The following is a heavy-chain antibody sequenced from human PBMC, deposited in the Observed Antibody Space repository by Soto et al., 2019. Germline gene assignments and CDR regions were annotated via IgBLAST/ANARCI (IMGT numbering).Heavy chain of an antibody. CDR3: ARGSWMTTVVTNTDYAFDI. CDR1: GYSFTSYG. Sequence: ASVKVSCKASGYSFTSYGISWVRQAPGQGLEWMGWISAYNGNTNYAQKFQGRVTMNRDTSTSTVYMELSSLRSEDTAVYYCARGSWMTTVVTNTDYAFDIWGQGTMVTVSS. J-gene: IGHJ3*02. CDR2: ISAYNGNT. D-gene: IGHD4-17*01. V-gene: IGHV1-18*01.